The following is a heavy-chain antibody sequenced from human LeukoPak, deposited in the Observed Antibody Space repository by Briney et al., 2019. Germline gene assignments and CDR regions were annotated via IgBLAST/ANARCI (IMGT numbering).Heavy chain of an antibody. Sequence: ASVKVSCKASGYTFTSYDINWVRQATGQGLEWMGWMNPNSGNTGYAQKFQDRVTMTRNTSISTAYMELSSLRSEDTAVYYCARGFYDSSGYYGVYYYYYMDVWGKGTTVTVSS. V-gene: IGHV1-8*01. CDR1: GYTFTSYD. J-gene: IGHJ6*03. D-gene: IGHD3-22*01. CDR2: MNPNSGNT. CDR3: ARGFYDSSGYYGVYYYYYMDV.